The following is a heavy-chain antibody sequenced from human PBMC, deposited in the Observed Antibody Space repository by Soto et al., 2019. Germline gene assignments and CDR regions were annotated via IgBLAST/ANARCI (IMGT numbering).Heavy chain of an antibody. D-gene: IGHD3-16*01. V-gene: IGHV3-30-3*01. CDR1: GFTFSNHA. Sequence: QVQLVESGGGVAQPGRSLRLSCAASGFTFSNHAMHWVRQAPGKGLEWVAVISYDGSNKYYADSVKGRFTISRDNSKNTLYLHMNSLRVEDTAVYHCAREEWGRVYFDNWGQGTLVTVSS. CDR2: ISYDGSNK. CDR3: AREEWGRVYFDN. J-gene: IGHJ4*02.